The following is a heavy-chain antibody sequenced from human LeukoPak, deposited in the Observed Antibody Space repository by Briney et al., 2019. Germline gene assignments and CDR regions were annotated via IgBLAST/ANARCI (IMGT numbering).Heavy chain of an antibody. J-gene: IGHJ4*02. V-gene: IGHV5-51*01. Sequence: PGESLKISCKGSGYSFTSYWIGWVRQMPGKGLEWMGIIYPGDSDTRYSPSFQGQVTISADKSISTAYLQWSSLKASDTAMYYCARRLRAKYSGYDLYYFDYWGQGTLVTVSS. CDR3: ARRLRAKYSGYDLYYFDY. CDR1: GYSFTSYW. CDR2: IYPGDSDT. D-gene: IGHD5-12*01.